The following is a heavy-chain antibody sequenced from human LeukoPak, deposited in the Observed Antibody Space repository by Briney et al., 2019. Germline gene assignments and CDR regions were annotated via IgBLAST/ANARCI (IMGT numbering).Heavy chain of an antibody. D-gene: IGHD3-22*01. CDR1: GGSINRYY. J-gene: IGHJ5*02. CDR2: IYVYGDT. Sequence: SETLSLTCTVSGGSINRYYWSWIRQSPGKALEWIGYIYVYGDTYYNPSLKSRAVISGDTSKNQFSLKLASVTAADTAIYYCARGSTYYYDSSGYSRWFDPWGQGTLVTVSS. V-gene: IGHV4-59*01. CDR3: ARGSTYYYDSSGYSRWFDP.